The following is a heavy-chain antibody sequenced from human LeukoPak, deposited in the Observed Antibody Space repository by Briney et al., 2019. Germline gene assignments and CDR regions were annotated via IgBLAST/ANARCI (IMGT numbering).Heavy chain of an antibody. CDR1: GFTFSSYY. CDR3: ARAAGYYDYVWGSYSDNWFDP. CDR2: INQDGSEK. J-gene: IGHJ5*02. V-gene: IGHV3-7*01. Sequence: GGSLRLSCAASGFTFSSYYMNWVRQAPGKGREGVAHINQDGSEKYYVDSIKGRFTISRDNAKKSLYLQMNSLRAEDTAVYYCARAAGYYDYVWGSYSDNWFDPWGQGALVTVSS. D-gene: IGHD3-16*01.